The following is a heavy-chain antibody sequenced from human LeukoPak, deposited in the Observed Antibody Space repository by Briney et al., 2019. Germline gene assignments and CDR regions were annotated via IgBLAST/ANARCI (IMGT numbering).Heavy chain of an antibody. CDR2: ISDDGINK. V-gene: IGHV3-30-3*01. Sequence: GGSLRLSCAASGFTFSSYVMHWVRQAPGKGLEWVAVISDDGINKYYADSVKGRFTISRDNSKNTLYLQMNSLRAEDTAVYYCANTYSYGSGRIDYWGQGALVTVSS. CDR1: GFTFSSYV. J-gene: IGHJ4*02. D-gene: IGHD3-10*01. CDR3: ANTYSYGSGRIDY.